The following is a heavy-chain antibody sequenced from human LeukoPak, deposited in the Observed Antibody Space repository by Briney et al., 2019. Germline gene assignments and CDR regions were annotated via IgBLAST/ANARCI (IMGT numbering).Heavy chain of an antibody. V-gene: IGHV4-39*07. CDR2: VYYTGST. CDR3: ARLVRGIYDYFVY. J-gene: IGHJ4*02. D-gene: IGHD3-10*01. Sequence: MPSETLSLTCTVSGGSISSNSYYWGRIRQPPGKGLEWVGTVYYTGSTYYNPSLKSLVAISLDTSKKQFSLKLSSVTAADTAVYYCARLVRGIYDYFVYWGQGTLVTVYS. CDR1: GGSISSNSYY.